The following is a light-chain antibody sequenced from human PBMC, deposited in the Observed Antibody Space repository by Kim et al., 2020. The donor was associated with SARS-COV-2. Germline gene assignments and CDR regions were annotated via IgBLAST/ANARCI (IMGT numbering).Light chain of an antibody. V-gene: IGLV3-1*01. Sequence: VSVSSGQTASITCSVDKLGNKFVSWYQQKPGQSPVLVIYQDSRRPSGIPERFSGANSGNTAALTISGTLTMDEADYYCQTWDSTGVFGGGTQLTVL. J-gene: IGLJ3*02. CDR1: KLGNKF. CDR3: QTWDSTGV. CDR2: QDS.